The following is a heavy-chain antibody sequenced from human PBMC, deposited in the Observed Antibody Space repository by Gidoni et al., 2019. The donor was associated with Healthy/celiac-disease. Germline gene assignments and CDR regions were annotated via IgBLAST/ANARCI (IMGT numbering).Heavy chain of an antibody. J-gene: IGHJ4*02. CDR2: INPSGGST. CDR1: GYTFTSYY. CDR3: ARSRFRELLDY. D-gene: IGHD3-10*01. Sequence: QVQLVQSGAEVKKPGASVKVSCKASGYTFTSYYMHWVRQAPGQGLEWMGIINPSGGSTSYAQKFQGRVTMTRDTSTSTVYMELSSLRSEDTAAYYCARSRFRELLDYWGQGTLVTVSS. V-gene: IGHV1-46*03.